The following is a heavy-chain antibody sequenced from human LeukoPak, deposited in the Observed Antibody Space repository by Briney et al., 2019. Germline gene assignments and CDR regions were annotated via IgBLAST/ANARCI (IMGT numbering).Heavy chain of an antibody. Sequence: SETRSLTCTVSGGSISSYYWSWIRQPPGKGLEWIGYIYYSGSTNYNPSLKSRVTISVDTSKNQFSLKLSSVTAADTAVYYCARSPLLWFGELLSPYYYYYMDVWGKGTTVTVSS. CDR2: IYYSGST. CDR3: ARSPLLWFGELLSPYYYYYMDV. V-gene: IGHV4-59*01. D-gene: IGHD3-10*01. J-gene: IGHJ6*03. CDR1: GGSISSYY.